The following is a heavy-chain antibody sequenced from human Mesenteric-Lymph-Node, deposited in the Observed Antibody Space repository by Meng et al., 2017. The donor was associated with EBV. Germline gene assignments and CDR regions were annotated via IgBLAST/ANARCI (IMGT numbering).Heavy chain of an antibody. V-gene: IGHV4-4*02. CDR2: IYHSGST. D-gene: IGHD3-10*01. Sequence: QVQLQESGPGPVKPSGTLPLTVAVSGGSISSYNGWSWVRQPPGKGLEWIGEIYHSGSTNNNPSLRSRVTISVDKSKNQFSLRLSSVTAADTAVYYCAKVDGSGRSNWFDPWGQGTLVTVSS. J-gene: IGHJ5*02. CDR3: AKVDGSGRSNWFDP. CDR1: GGSISSYNG.